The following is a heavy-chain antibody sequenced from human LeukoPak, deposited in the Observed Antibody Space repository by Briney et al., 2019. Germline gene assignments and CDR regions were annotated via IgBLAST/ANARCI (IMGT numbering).Heavy chain of an antibody. CDR3: ARDGSPYYYDSSGYYYY. CDR2: IIPIFGTA. Sequence: SVKVSCKASGDTFSSYAISWVRQAPGQGLEWMGGIIPIFGTANYAQKFQGRVTITADESTSTAYMELSSLRSEDTAVYYCARDGSPYYYDSSGYYYYWGQGTLVTVS. J-gene: IGHJ4*02. CDR1: GDTFSSYA. D-gene: IGHD3-22*01. V-gene: IGHV1-69*01.